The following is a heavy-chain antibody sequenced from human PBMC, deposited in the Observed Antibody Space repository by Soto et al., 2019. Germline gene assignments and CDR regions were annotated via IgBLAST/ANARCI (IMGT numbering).Heavy chain of an antibody. CDR2: MFYSGLT. V-gene: IGHV4-39*01. CDR3: APLSVSLSGPYGIHV. CDR1: GXSFTSSDYY. J-gene: IGHJ6*02. Sequence: XTLSIHCRVSGXSFTSSDYYCACIRQPPGTGREWIGSMFYSGLTYYNPSLKSRVTLSVDTSKNQFSVRLNSVTAADTAVYYCAPLSVSLSGPYGIHVWGQGTTGTVSS. D-gene: IGHD2-15*01.